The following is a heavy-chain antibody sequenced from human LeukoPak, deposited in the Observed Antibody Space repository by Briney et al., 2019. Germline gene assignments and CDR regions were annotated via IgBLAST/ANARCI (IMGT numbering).Heavy chain of an antibody. V-gene: IGHV1-2*02. CDR2: INVNSGGT. J-gene: IGHJ4*02. CDR3: ARDCGADGYSSPDPFDS. CDR1: GYTFTSYY. D-gene: IGHD2-21*02. Sequence: ASVKVSCKASGYTFTSYYVHWVRQAPGQGLEWMGWINVNSGGTNHAQKFQDRVTMSRDTSINSAYMELSRLRSDDTAVYYCARDCGADGYSSPDPFDSWGQGTPVTVSS.